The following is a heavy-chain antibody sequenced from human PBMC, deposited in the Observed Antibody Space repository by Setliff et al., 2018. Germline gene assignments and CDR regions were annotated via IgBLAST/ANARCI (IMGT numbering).Heavy chain of an antibody. CDR2: IIPILGIA. CDR1: GGPLNSYT. V-gene: IGHV1-69*02. CDR3: VIRISGDSDH. J-gene: IGHJ4*02. D-gene: IGHD1-26*01. Sequence: SVKVSCKASGGPLNSYTISWVRQAPGQGLEWMGRIIPILGIANYAQKFQGRVTITTDTSASTAYMELSSLRSEDTAVYYCVIRISGDSDHWGQGTLVTVSS.